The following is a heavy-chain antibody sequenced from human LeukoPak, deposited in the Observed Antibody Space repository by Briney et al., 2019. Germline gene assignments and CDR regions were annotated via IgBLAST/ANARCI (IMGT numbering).Heavy chain of an antibody. D-gene: IGHD2-2*01. J-gene: IGHJ4*02. CDR2: IYPYDSDI. Sequence: KAGESLKISCKASGYIFTNYWIGWVRQMPGKGLEWMGIIYPYDSDIRYSPSFQGQVTISADKSINTAYLQWSSLKTSDTAMYYCARRNQPLPYDYWGQGTLVTVSS. CDR1: GYIFTNYW. CDR3: ARRNQPLPYDY. V-gene: IGHV5-51*01.